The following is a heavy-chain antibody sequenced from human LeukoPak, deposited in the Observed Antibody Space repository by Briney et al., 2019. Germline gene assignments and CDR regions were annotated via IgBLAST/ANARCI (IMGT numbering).Heavy chain of an antibody. CDR1: GGSISSYY. CDR3: AGGPAEYYGMDV. V-gene: IGHV4-59*01. CDR2: IYYSGST. Sequence: TSEALSLTCTVSGGSISSYYWSWIRQPPGKGLEWIGYIYYSGSTNYNPSLKSRVTISVDTSKNQFSLKLSSVTAADTAVYYCAGGPAEYYGMDVWGQGTTVTVSS. J-gene: IGHJ6*02. D-gene: IGHD2-2*01.